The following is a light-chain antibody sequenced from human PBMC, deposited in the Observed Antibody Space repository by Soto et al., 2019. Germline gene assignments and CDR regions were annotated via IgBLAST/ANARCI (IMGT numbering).Light chain of an antibody. CDR2: DAS. Sequence: EIVLTQSPGTLSLSPGERATLSCRASQSVRSGYFAWYQQKPGQAPRLLIYDASNRATGIPARFSGSGSGTDFTLTISRLEPEDFAVYYCQQFGSSPPRITFGQGTRLEIK. J-gene: IGKJ5*01. CDR3: QQFGSSPPRIT. CDR1: QSVRSGY. V-gene: IGKV3-20*01.